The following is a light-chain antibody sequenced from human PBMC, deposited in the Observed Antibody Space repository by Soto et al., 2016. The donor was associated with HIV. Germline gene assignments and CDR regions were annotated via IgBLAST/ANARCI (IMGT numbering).Light chain of an antibody. CDR1: QDISTW. CDR2: AAS. Sequence: DIQMTQSPSSVSASVGDRVTITCRASQDISTWLAWYQQKPGKAPKLLIYAASTLQSGVLSRFSGSGSATDFTLTISSLQPEDFATYYCQQANSFPRTFGPGTKVDIK. J-gene: IGKJ3*01. V-gene: IGKV1-12*01. CDR3: QQANSFPRT.